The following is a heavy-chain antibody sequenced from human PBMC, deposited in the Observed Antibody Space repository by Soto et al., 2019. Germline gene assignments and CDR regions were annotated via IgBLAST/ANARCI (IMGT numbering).Heavy chain of an antibody. J-gene: IGHJ3*02. CDR1: GFGFINYN. CDR3: ATIGDRDGFDI. D-gene: IGHD4-17*01. CDR2: ISASGTYV. Sequence: EVQLVEAGGGLVKPGESLSLYCAASGFGFINYNMKWVRRAPGTGLGWVSSISASGTYVFYAGAVRGRFTIFRDEAKNSLHLQMNSLRAEDTALYYCATIGDRDGFDIWGHGTMVTVSA. V-gene: IGHV3-21*06.